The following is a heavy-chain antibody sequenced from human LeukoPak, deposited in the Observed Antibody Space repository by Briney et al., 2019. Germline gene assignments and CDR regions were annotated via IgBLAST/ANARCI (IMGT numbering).Heavy chain of an antibody. J-gene: IGHJ4*02. D-gene: IGHD5-12*01. CDR1: GFTFSDYG. Sequence: PGRSLRLSCAASGFTFSDYGMHWVRQAPGKGLEWVAVISYDGSNKHYADSVKGRFTISRDNSKNTLYLQMNSLRPEDTAVYYCAKEISGYSYGSDYWGQGTLVTVSS. V-gene: IGHV3-30*18. CDR3: AKEISGYSYGSDY. CDR2: ISYDGSNK.